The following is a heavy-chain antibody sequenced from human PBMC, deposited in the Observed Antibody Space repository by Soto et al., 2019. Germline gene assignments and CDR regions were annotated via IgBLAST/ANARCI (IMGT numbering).Heavy chain of an antibody. CDR1: GLPFNRNG. CDR3: ARDLKGSSSSLYYYYGMDV. D-gene: IGHD6-6*01. Sequence: LRLSCAASGLPFNRNGMHWVRQAPGKGLEWVAVIWYDGSKEYYSDSVKGRFTISRDNAKNSLYLQMNSLRAEDTAVYYCARDLKGSSSSLYYYYGMDVWGQGTTVTVSS. V-gene: IGHV3-33*01. J-gene: IGHJ6*02. CDR2: IWYDGSKE.